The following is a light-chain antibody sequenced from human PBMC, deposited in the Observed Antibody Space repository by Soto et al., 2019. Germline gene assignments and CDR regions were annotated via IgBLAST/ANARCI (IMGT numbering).Light chain of an antibody. CDR1: QSIIIY. J-gene: IGKJ1*01. CDR2: AAS. Sequence: DIQMTQSPSSLSASVGDRFTVTCRASQSIIIYLNWYQQKPGKAPKLLIYAASSLQSGVPSRFSGSGSGTDFTLTISSLQPEDFATYYCQQSYSTETFGQGTKVDIK. CDR3: QQSYSTET. V-gene: IGKV1-39*01.